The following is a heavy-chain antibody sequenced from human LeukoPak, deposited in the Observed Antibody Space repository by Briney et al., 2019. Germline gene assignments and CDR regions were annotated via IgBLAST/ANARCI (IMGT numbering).Heavy chain of an antibody. CDR3: ARVGDHFHWYLDL. D-gene: IGHD3-3*02. Sequence: GGSLRLSCAASGFTVSTNYMNWVRQAPGKGLEWVSILYSGSSTYYEDSVEGRFIVSRDSSKNTLSLQMNDLRAEDTAVYYCARVGDHFHWYLDLWGRGTLVTVSS. CDR1: GFTVSTNY. V-gene: IGHV3-53*01. CDR2: LYSGSST. J-gene: IGHJ2*01.